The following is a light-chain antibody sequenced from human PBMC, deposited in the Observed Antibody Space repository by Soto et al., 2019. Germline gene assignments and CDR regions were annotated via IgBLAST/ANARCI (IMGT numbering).Light chain of an antibody. V-gene: IGKV1-5*01. J-gene: IGKJ4*01. CDR3: QQHNSYPIT. CDR1: QSIGGS. CDR2: DVS. Sequence: DSPMTQFPATLSASIVAIVTITCRASQSIGGSLAWYQQKPGKAPYLLISDVSSLERGVPSRFSGSGSGTEFTLTISSLQPDDFATYYCQQHNSYPITFGGGTKVDIK.